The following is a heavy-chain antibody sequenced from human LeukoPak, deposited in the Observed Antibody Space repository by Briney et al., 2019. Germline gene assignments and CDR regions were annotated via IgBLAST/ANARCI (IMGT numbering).Heavy chain of an antibody. J-gene: IGHJ5*02. V-gene: IGHV4-61*02. CDR2: IYTSGST. CDR1: GGSISSGSYY. CDR3: ARPGSDNWFDP. Sequence: SETLSLTCTVSGGSISSGSYYWSWIRQPAGKGLEWIGRIYTSGSTNYNPSLKSRVTISVDTSKNQFSLKLTSVTAADTAVYYCARPGSDNWFDPWGQGTLVTVSS.